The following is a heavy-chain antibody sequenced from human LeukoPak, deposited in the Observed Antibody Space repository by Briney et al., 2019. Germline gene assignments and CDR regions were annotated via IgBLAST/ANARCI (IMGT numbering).Heavy chain of an antibody. CDR3: AKNFFEGSAYYDY. J-gene: IGHJ4*02. CDR1: GFTFSNYG. D-gene: IGHD2/OR15-2a*01. CDR2: ISDSAGST. V-gene: IGHV3-23*01. Sequence: PGGSLRLSCAASGFTFSNYGMNWVRQAPGKGLEWVSSISDSAGSTFYADSVKGRFTISRDNSKNTLYLQMNSLRAGDTAIYYCAKNFFEGSAYYDYWGRGTLVTVSS.